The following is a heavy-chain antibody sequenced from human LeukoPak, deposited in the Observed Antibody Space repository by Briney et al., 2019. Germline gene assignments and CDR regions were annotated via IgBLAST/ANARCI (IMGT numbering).Heavy chain of an antibody. J-gene: IGHJ4*02. CDR1: GGSISSSSYY. V-gene: IGHV4-39*01. CDR3: ARQVGQWLVGTGESYFDY. CDR2: IYYSGST. Sequence: SSETLSLTCTVSGGSISSSSYYWGWIRQPPGKGLEWIESIYYSGSTYYNPSLKSRVTISVDTSKNQFSLKLSSVTAADTAVYYCARQVGQWLVGTGESYFDYWGQGTLVTVSS. D-gene: IGHD6-19*01.